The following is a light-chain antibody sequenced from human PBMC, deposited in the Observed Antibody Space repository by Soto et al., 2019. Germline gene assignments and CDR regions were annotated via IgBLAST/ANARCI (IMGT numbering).Light chain of an antibody. CDR1: QGISNH. CDR2: DAS. J-gene: IGKJ3*01. V-gene: IGKV1-17*03. CDR3: LHHHNFPLT. Sequence: DIQMTQSPSAMSASVGDRVTITCRASQGISNHLVWFQQKPGKVPKRLIYDASSLQAGVPSRFSGSGSGTDFTLTISSLQPEDFATYYCLHHHNFPLTFGPGTTVDLK.